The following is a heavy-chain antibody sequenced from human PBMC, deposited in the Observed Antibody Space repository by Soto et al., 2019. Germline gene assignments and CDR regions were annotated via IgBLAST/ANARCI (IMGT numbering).Heavy chain of an antibody. D-gene: IGHD3-16*02. CDR3: ARLGDYIWGSYRFDD. CDR2: IYYSGST. V-gene: IGHV4-39*01. CDR1: GGSISSSSYY. J-gene: IGHJ4*02. Sequence: SETLSLTCTVSGGSISSSSYYWGWIRQPPGKGLEWIGSIYYSGSTYYNPSLKSRVTISVDTSKNQFSLKLSSVTAADTAVYYCARLGDYIWGSYRFDDWGQGTLVTVYS.